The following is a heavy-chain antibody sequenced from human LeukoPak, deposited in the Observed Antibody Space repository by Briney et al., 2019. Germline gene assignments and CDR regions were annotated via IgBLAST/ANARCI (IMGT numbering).Heavy chain of an antibody. J-gene: IGHJ4*02. CDR2: ISSSSGYI. CDR1: GFSFSSYS. D-gene: IGHD2-21*02. Sequence: PGGSLRLSCAASGFSFSSYSMNWVRQAPGKGLEWVSSISSSSGYIYYADSVKGRFTISRDNAKNSLYLQMNSLRAEDTAVYYCARGDRLAAALIASFDYWGQGTLVTVSS. CDR3: ARGDRLAAALIASFDY. V-gene: IGHV3-21*01.